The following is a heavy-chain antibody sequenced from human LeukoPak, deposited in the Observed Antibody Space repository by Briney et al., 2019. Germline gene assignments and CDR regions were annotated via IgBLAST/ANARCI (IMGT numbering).Heavy chain of an antibody. D-gene: IGHD2-21*01. CDR1: GGSTGSDY. CDR2: IYYSGST. CDR3: ARMGTIASLND. Sequence: PSETLSLTCSVSGGSTGSDYWSWIRQPPGKGLEWIGYIYYSGSTNYNPSLKSRVTISVDTSKNQFSLKLSSVTAADTAVYYCARMGTIASLNDWGQGTLVTVSS. J-gene: IGHJ4*02. V-gene: IGHV4-59*01.